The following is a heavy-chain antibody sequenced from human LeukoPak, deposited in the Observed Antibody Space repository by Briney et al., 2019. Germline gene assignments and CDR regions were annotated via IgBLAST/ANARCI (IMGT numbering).Heavy chain of an antibody. V-gene: IGHV4-31*03. CDR3: ARGGYGDPRGNWFDP. Sequence: NPSQTLSLTCTVSGGFISSGGYYWSWIRQHPGKGLEWIGYIYYSGSTYYNPSLKSRVTISVDTSKNQFSLKLSSVTAADTAVYYCARGGYGDPRGNWFDPWGQGTLVTVSS. D-gene: IGHD4-17*01. CDR1: GGFISSGGYY. CDR2: IYYSGST. J-gene: IGHJ5*02.